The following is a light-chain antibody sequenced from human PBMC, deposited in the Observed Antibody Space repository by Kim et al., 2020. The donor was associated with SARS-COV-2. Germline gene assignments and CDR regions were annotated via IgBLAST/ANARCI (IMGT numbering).Light chain of an antibody. Sequence: QPVLTQSSSASASLGSSVKLTCTLSSGHSSYIIAWHQQQPGKAPRYLMKLEGSGSYNKGSGVPDRFSDSSSGADRYLTISNLQSEDEADYYCETWDSNTWVFGGGTQLTVL. J-gene: IGLJ3*02. CDR2: LEGSGSY. CDR1: SGHSSYI. CDR3: ETWDSNTWV. V-gene: IGLV4-60*03.